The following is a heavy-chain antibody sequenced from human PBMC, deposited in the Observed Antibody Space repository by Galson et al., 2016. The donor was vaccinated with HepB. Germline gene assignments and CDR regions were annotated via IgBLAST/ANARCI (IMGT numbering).Heavy chain of an antibody. V-gene: IGHV2-70*04. CDR3: AHRSVVSGWYFDL. Sequence: PALVKPTQTLTLTCTFSGFPVNSNGMRINWIRRPPGKALEWLARIDWNDEKFYSASLRNRLTISKDTSRNQVVLTMTNMDPVDTATYYCAHRSVVSGWYFDLWGRGTLVTVSS. CDR1: GFPVNSNGMR. CDR2: IDWNDEK. D-gene: IGHD2-15*01. J-gene: IGHJ2*01.